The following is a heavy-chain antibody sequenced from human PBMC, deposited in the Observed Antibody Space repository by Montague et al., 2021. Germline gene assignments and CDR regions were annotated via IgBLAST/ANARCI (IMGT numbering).Heavy chain of an antibody. CDR3: ARVFSSWYVGWFDP. V-gene: IGHV4-39*07. D-gene: IGHD6-13*01. Sequence: SETLSLTCTVSGATITSNIYYWGWIRQSPGKGLGWIGSIYYSGNSFYQPSLKCRITMAVDTSKNQFSLKLSSVTAADTAIYYCARVFSSWYVGWFDPWGQGSLAT. CDR2: IYYSGNS. J-gene: IGHJ5*02. CDR1: GATITSNIYY.